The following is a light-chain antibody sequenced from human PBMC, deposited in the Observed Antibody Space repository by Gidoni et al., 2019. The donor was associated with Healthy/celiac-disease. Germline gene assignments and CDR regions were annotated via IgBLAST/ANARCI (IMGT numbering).Light chain of an antibody. J-gene: IGKJ4*01. V-gene: IGKV4-1*01. CDR2: WAS. CDR3: QQYYSTPLT. CDR1: QSVLYRSNNNNY. Sequence: DIVLTKSPDSLAVSLGDSATINCKSSQSVLYRSNNNNYLAWYQNKPGQPPKLLIYWASTRESGVPDRFSGSGSGTDFTLTISSLQAEDVAVYYCQQYYSTPLTFGGGTKVEIK.